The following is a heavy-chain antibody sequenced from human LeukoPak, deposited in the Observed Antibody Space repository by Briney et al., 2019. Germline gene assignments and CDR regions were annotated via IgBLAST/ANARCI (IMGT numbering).Heavy chain of an antibody. CDR2: IYYSGST. CDR1: GDSISSGGYY. CDR3: ARLQYYDSSGSKGYYFDY. V-gene: IGHV4-31*03. Sequence: SQTLSLTCTVSGDSISSGGYYWSWIRQHPGKGLEWIGYIYYSGSTYYNPSLKSRVTISVDTSKNQFSLKLSSVTAADTAVYYCARLQYYDSSGSKGYYFDYWGQGTLVTVSS. J-gene: IGHJ4*02. D-gene: IGHD3-22*01.